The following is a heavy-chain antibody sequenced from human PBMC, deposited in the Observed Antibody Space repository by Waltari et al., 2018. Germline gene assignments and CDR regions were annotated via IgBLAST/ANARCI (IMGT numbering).Heavy chain of an antibody. D-gene: IGHD6-25*01. V-gene: IGHV4-59*01. J-gene: IGHJ3*02. CDR2: IYYSGST. Sequence: QVQLQESGPGLVKPSETLSLTCTVSGGSISSYYWSWIRQPPGKGLEWIGYIYYSGSTNYNPSLKSRVTISVDTSKNQFSLKLSSVTAADTAVYYCARLTGIAAPLDIWGQGTMVTVSS. CDR1: GGSISSYY. CDR3: ARLTGIAAPLDI.